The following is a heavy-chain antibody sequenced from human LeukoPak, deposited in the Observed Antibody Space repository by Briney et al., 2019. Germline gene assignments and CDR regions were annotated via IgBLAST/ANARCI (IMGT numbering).Heavy chain of an antibody. Sequence: GGSLRLSCAASGSTFSSYWMSWVRQAPGKGLEWVANIKQDGSEKYYVDSVKGRFTISRDNAKNSLYLQMNSLRAEDTAVYYCARDLGYSSGWGFDYWGQGTLVTVSS. CDR1: GSTFSSYW. V-gene: IGHV3-7*01. J-gene: IGHJ4*02. CDR3: ARDLGYSSGWGFDY. D-gene: IGHD6-19*01. CDR2: IKQDGSEK.